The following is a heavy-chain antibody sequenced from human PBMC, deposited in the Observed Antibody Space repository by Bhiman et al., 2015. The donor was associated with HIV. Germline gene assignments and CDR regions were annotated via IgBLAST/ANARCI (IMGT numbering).Heavy chain of an antibody. D-gene: IGHD3-22*01. J-gene: IGHJ4*02. CDR3: ARDRPTLSYYDSSSYSPFDY. CDR2: ISSSGSKI. V-gene: IGHV3-48*04. CDR1: GFTFSSYG. Sequence: VQLVESGGGVVQPGRSLRLSCAASGFTFSSYGMHWVRQAPGKGLEWVSYISSSGSKIYYADSVKGRFTISRDNTKNSLYLQMNNLRVEDTATYYCARDRPTLSYYDSSSYSPFDYWGQGTLVTVSS.